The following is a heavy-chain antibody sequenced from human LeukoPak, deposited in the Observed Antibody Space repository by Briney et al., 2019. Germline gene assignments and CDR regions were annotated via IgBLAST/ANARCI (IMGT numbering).Heavy chain of an antibody. D-gene: IGHD3-10*01. Sequence: FSSSSSYIYYADSMKGRFTISRDNSKNTLYLQMNSLRAEDTAVYYCAKATVTYYYGLDYWGQGTLVTVSS. CDR2: FSSSSSYI. CDR3: AKATVTYYYGLDY. J-gene: IGHJ4*02. V-gene: IGHV3-21*01.